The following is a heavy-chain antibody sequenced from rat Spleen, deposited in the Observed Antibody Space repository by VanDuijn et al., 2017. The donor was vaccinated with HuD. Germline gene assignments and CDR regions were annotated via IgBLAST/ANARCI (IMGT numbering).Heavy chain of an antibody. Sequence: EVQLQESGPGLVKPSQSLSLTCSVTGHSITSGYRWNWIRKFPGNKLEWMGYINSAGSTNYNPSLKSRISITRDTSKNQFFLQVNSVTTEDTATYYCAWERYNLFDYWGQGVMVTVSS. V-gene: IGHV3-3*01. CDR2: INSAGST. CDR1: GHSITSGYR. J-gene: IGHJ2*01. CDR3: AWERYNLFDY. D-gene: IGHD1-5*01.